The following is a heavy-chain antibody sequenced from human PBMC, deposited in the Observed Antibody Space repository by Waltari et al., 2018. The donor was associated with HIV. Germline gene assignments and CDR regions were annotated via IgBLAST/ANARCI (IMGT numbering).Heavy chain of an antibody. CDR3: ARDLYYSDSSGYYSRFDY. CDR2: IIPIFGSA. V-gene: IGHV1-69*01. CDR1: GGTFNNYA. J-gene: IGHJ4*02. Sequence: QVQLVQSGAEVKKPGSSVKVSCKASGGTFNNYAISWVRQAPGQGLEWMGGIIPIFGSANYAQKFQGRVTITADESTSTAYMELSSLRSEDTAVYYCARDLYYSDSSGYYSRFDYWGQGTLVTVSS. D-gene: IGHD3-22*01.